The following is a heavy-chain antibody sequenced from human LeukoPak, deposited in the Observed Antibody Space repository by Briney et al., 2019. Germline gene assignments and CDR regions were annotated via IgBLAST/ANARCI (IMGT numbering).Heavy chain of an antibody. J-gene: IGHJ5*02. CDR1: GFTFSSYS. V-gene: IGHV3-21*01. CDR3: ARDQAFYCSSTSCYGRPFDP. D-gene: IGHD2-2*01. Sequence: GGSLRLSRAASGFTFSSYSMNWVRQAPGKGLEWVSSISSSSSYIYYADSVKGRFTISRDNAKNSLYLQMNSLGAEDTAVYYCARDQAFYCSSTSCYGRPFDPRGQGTLVTVSS. CDR2: ISSSSSYI.